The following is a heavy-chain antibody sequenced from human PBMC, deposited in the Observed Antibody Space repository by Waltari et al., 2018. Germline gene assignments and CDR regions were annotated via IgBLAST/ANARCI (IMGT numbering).Heavy chain of an antibody. V-gene: IGHV1-2*02. CDR2: INPNSGGT. CDR3: ARSPRGEDELSLDFDY. D-gene: IGHD2-15*01. J-gene: IGHJ4*02. CDR1: GYTLTGYS. Sequence: QVQLVQSGAEVKKPGASVKVSCKASGYTLTGYSMHWVRHAPGQGLEWMGWINPNSGGTNYAQKFQGRVTMTRDTSISTAYMELSRLRSDDTAVYYCARSPRGEDELSLDFDYWGQGTLVTVSS.